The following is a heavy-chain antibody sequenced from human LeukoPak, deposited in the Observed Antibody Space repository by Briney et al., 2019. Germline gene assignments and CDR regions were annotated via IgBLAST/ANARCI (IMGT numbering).Heavy chain of an antibody. J-gene: IGHJ4*02. D-gene: IGHD3-22*01. CDR3: ACSSDYYDSSGYYLGNY. CDR1: GYTFTVYY. V-gene: IGHV1-2*02. CDR2: INPNSGGT. Sequence: GSSVKLSFNSSGYTFTVYYMHWVRLAPGQGLEWMGWINPNSGGTNYAQKFEGRVTMSRDTSISTAYMELSRLRSDDTAVYYGACSSDYYDSSGYYLGNYWGQGTLVIVSS.